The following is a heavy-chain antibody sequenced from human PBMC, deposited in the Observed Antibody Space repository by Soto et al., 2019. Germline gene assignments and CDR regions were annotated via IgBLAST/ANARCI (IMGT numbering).Heavy chain of an antibody. CDR2: ISANNANT. V-gene: IGHV1-18*01. CDR3: ARAYSPGLFDP. D-gene: IGHD2-15*01. J-gene: IGHJ5*02. Sequence: ASVKVSCKASGYTFTSYGISWVRQAPGQGLEWMGWISANNANTKYAQNLQGRVTMTTDTSTSTAYMELRSLRSDDTAVYYCARAYSPGLFDPWGQGTLVTVPQ. CDR1: GYTFTSYG.